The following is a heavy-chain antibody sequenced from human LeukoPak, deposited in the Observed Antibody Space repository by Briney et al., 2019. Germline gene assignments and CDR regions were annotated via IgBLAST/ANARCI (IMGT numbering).Heavy chain of an antibody. J-gene: IGHJ4*02. CDR3: SFSKRTSDGSAVDY. D-gene: IGHD5-24*01. Sequence: ASVKVSCKASGGAFNTYDINWVRQAPGQGLEWMGRIIPGLHLTSYAQRFHGRVTIGADKSTSTTYLELNNLESEDTAFYFCSFSKRTSDGSAVDYWGQGTLATVSS. CDR2: IIPGLHLT. CDR1: GGAFNTYD. V-gene: IGHV1-69*04.